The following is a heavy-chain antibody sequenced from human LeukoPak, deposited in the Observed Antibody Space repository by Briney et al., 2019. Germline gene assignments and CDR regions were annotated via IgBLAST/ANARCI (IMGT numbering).Heavy chain of an antibody. Sequence: PGGSLRLSCAASEFTFRSYGMHWVRQAPGKGLEWVAFIQHDGSNKYYGDSVKGRSTISRDNSKNTLYLQMSSLRSEDTAVYFCAKDVVGQQWPENYWGQGTLVTVSS. CDR3: AKDVVGQQWPENY. CDR1: EFTFRSYG. D-gene: IGHD6-19*01. J-gene: IGHJ4*02. V-gene: IGHV3-30*02. CDR2: IQHDGSNK.